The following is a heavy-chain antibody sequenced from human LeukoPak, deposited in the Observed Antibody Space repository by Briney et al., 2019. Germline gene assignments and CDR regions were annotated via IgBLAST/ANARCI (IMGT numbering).Heavy chain of an antibody. CDR3: ASRDSGYDSQFDY. CDR1: EFTFSNYA. D-gene: IGHD5-12*01. Sequence: PGGSLRLSCAASEFTFSNYALHWVRQAPGKGLEWVAVISYDGSNKYYADSVKGRFTISRDNSKNTLYLQMNSLRAEDTAVYYCASRDSGYDSQFDYWGQGTLVTVSS. J-gene: IGHJ4*02. CDR2: ISYDGSNK. V-gene: IGHV3-30-3*01.